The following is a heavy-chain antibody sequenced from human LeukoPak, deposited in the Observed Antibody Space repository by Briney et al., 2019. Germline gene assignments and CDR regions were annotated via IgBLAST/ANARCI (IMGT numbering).Heavy chain of an antibody. J-gene: IGHJ4*02. CDR1: GYTFTSYD. D-gene: IGHD3-22*01. CDR2: INAGNGNT. V-gene: IGHV1-3*01. Sequence: ASVKVSCKASGYTFTSYDINWVRQATGQRLEWMGWINAGNGNTKYSQKFQGRVTITRDTSASTAYMELSSLRSEDTAVYYCARRAKYYYDSSGYSDYWGQGTLVTVSS. CDR3: ARRAKYYYDSSGYSDY.